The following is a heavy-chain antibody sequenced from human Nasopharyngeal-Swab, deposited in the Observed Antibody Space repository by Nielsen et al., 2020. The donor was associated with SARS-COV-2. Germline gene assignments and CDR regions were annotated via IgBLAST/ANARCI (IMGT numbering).Heavy chain of an antibody. Sequence: GESLKISCAASGFTVSSNYMTWVRQAPGKGLEWVSTIYSGGNTYHADSVKGRFTISRDNSKNTLFLQMNSLRADDTAVYYCARVTPEPDGDFDYWGQGTLVTVSS. CDR2: IYSGGNT. CDR3: ARVTPEPDGDFDY. J-gene: IGHJ4*02. D-gene: IGHD1-14*01. V-gene: IGHV3-53*01. CDR1: GFTVSSNY.